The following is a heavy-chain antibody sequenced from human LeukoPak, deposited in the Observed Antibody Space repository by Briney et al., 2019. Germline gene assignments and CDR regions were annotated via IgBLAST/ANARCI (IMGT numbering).Heavy chain of an antibody. V-gene: IGHV3-21*01. CDR2: ISSSSSYI. D-gene: IGHD5-24*01. CDR3: ARDLGEIATIGFDY. J-gene: IGHJ4*02. CDR1: GFTFSSYS. Sequence: GGSLRLSCAASGFTFSSYSMNWVRQAPGKGLEWVSSISSSSSYIYYADSVKGRFTISRDNAKNSLYLQMNSLRAEDTAVYYCARDLGEIATIGFDYWGQGTLVTVSS.